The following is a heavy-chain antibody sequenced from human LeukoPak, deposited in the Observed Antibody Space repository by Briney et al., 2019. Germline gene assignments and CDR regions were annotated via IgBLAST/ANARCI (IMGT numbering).Heavy chain of an antibody. Sequence: GGSLRLSCIASGFAFHSYWMSWVRQAPGKGLEWVANIHQGGSEKYYVDSVKGRFTISRENAKNSLSLQMNSLRAEDTAVYYCVRQQTPHGNFDYWGQGTLVTVSS. CDR1: GFAFHSYW. CDR3: VRQQTPHGNFDY. CDR2: IHQGGSEK. V-gene: IGHV3-7*03. J-gene: IGHJ4*02. D-gene: IGHD1-26*01.